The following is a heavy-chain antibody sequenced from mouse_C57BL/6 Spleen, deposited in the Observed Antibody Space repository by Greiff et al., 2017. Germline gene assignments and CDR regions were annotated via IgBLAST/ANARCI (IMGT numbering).Heavy chain of an antibody. Sequence: DVKLVESGAGLVKPGGSLKLSCAASGFTFSSYAMSWVRQTPEKRLEWVAYISSGGDYIYYAETVKGRVTISRDNARNPLYLQMSSLKSEDTAMYYCTREWYGKGYFDYWGQGTTLTVSS. CDR3: TREWYGKGYFDY. V-gene: IGHV5-9-1*02. CDR1: GFTFSSYA. CDR2: ISSGGDYI. J-gene: IGHJ2*01. D-gene: IGHD2-10*02.